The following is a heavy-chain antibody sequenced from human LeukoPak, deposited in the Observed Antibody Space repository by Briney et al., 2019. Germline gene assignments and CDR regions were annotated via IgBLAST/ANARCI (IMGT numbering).Heavy chain of an antibody. CDR3: ATYDSSGYYYVQTLDY. V-gene: IGHV3-23*01. D-gene: IGHD3-22*01. Sequence: PGGSLRLSCAASGFSFSSYNLNWVRQAPGKGLEWVSAISGSGGSTYYADSVKGRFTISRDNSKNTLYLQMNSLRAEDTAVYYCATYDSSGYYYVQTLDYWGQGTLVTVSS. CDR2: ISGSGGST. CDR1: GFSFSSYN. J-gene: IGHJ4*02.